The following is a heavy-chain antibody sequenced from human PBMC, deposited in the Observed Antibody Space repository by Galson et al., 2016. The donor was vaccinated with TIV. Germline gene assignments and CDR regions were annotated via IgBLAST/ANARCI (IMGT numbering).Heavy chain of an antibody. V-gene: IGHV3-30*04. J-gene: IGHJ5*02. CDR2: ISFDGKRK. Sequence: LRLSCAASGFTFSSYALHWVRQAPGKGLEWLMSISFDGKRKNYADSVKGRFTITRDDSKRTLYLHMKGLAGGDTAVYYCARERDGQSLNAWGQGTLVIVSS. CDR3: ARERDGQSLNA. D-gene: IGHD5-24*01. CDR1: GFTFSSYA.